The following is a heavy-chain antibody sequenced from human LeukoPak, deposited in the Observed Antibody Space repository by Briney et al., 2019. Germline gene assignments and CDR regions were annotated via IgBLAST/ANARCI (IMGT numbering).Heavy chain of an antibody. V-gene: IGHV4-34*01. CDR3: ARQQPIAAAGSGFEY. CDR1: GGSFSGYH. CDR2: INHGGST. D-gene: IGHD6-13*01. J-gene: IGHJ4*02. Sequence: SETLSLTCAVYGGSFSGYHWSWIRQSPGKGLEWIGEINHGGSTNYNPSLKSRVTISLDTSRNQFSLKLSSVTAADTAMYYCARQQPIAAAGSGFEYWGQGTLVTVSS.